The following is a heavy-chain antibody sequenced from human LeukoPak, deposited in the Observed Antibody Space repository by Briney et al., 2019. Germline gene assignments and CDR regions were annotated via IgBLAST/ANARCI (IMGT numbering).Heavy chain of an antibody. J-gene: IGHJ4*02. D-gene: IGHD1-26*01. Sequence: ETLSRTCAVYGGSFSGYYWSWIRQPPGKGLEWIGEINHSGSTNYNPSLKSRVTISVDTSKNQFSLKLSSVTAADTAVYYCARGNGGYYQNFDYWGQGTLVTVSS. V-gene: IGHV4-34*01. CDR3: ARGNGGYYQNFDY. CDR1: GGSFSGYY. CDR2: INHSGST.